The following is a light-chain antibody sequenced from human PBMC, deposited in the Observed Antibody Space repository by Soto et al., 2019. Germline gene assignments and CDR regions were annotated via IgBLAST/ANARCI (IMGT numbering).Light chain of an antibody. CDR1: QSVSGW. CDR3: QQYGNFPYT. CDR2: DVS. Sequence: DIQMTQSPSTLYASVGDRVTITCRASQSVSGWLAWYQQKPGKAPSLLIFDVSRLETGVPSRFRGSGSGTEFTLTISSLQPDDFATYYCQQYGNFPYTFGQGTKLEIK. V-gene: IGKV1-5*01. J-gene: IGKJ2*01.